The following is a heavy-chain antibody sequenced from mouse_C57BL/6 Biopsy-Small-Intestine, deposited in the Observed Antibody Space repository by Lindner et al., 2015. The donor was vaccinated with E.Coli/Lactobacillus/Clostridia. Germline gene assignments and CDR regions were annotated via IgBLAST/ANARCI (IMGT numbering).Heavy chain of an antibody. D-gene: IGHD2-13*01. CDR1: GGTFSSYA. CDR3: AAAWVTPYYFDY. V-gene: IGHV1-69*02. CDR2: IIPIFVTA. Sequence: SVKVSCKASGGTFSSYAFTWVRQAPGQGLEWLGGIIPIFVTANYAHKFQGRVTITADESTSTAYMELSNLRSEDTAIYYCAAAWVTPYYFDYWGQGTLVTVSS. J-gene: IGHJ2*01.